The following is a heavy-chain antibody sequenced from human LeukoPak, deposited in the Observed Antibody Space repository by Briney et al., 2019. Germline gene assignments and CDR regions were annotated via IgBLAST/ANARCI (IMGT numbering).Heavy chain of an antibody. V-gene: IGHV3-64*01. CDR1: GFTLSSYA. Sequence: GGSLRLSCAASGFTLSSYAMHWVRQAPGKGLEYVSAISSNGGSTYYANSVKGRFTISRDNSKNTLYLQTGSLRAEDMAVYYCARSSGSYPLDYWGQGTLVTVSS. D-gene: IGHD1-26*01. CDR3: ARSSGSYPLDY. CDR2: ISSNGGST. J-gene: IGHJ4*02.